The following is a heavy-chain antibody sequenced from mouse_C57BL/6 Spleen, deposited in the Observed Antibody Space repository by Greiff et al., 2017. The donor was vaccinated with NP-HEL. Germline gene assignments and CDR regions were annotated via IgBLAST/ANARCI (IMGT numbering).Heavy chain of an antibody. D-gene: IGHD2-2*01. Sequence: QVQLKESGAELVRPGASVTLSCKASGYTFTDYEMHWVKQTPVHGLEWIGAIDPETGGTAYNQKFKGKAILTADKSSSTAYMELRSLTSEDSAVYYCTRPLWLRRDAMDYWGQGTSVTVSS. CDR2: IDPETGGT. CDR3: TRPLWLRRDAMDY. J-gene: IGHJ4*01. CDR1: GYTFTDYE. V-gene: IGHV1-15*01.